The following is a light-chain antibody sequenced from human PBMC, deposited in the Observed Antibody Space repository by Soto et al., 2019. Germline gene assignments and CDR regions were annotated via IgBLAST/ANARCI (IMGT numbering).Light chain of an antibody. J-gene: IGKJ1*01. CDR2: LDS. V-gene: IGKV2-28*01. CDR3: MQALQTPWT. Sequence: EIVMTQSPLSLRVTPGEPASISCRSSQSLLPSNGYNYLDEYLQKPGQSPQLLIYLDSNRASGVPDMVSGSGSGTDFTLRIIRVDAEYGGVYYVMQALQTPWTFGQGTNVYI. CDR1: QSLLPSNGYNY.